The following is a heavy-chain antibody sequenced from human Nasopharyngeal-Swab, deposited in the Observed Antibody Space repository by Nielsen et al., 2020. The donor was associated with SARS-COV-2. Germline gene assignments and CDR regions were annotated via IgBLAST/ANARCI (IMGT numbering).Heavy chain of an antibody. Sequence: GESLKISCAASGFTFSSYGMHWVRQAPGKGLEWVAVIWYDESNKYYADSVKGRFTISRDNSKNTLYLQMNSLRAEDTAVYYCARDLSVVVPAATISYYYYGMDVWGQGTTVTVSS. V-gene: IGHV3-33*01. CDR1: GFTFSSYG. D-gene: IGHD2-2*01. J-gene: IGHJ6*02. CDR3: ARDLSVVVPAATISYYYYGMDV. CDR2: IWYDESNK.